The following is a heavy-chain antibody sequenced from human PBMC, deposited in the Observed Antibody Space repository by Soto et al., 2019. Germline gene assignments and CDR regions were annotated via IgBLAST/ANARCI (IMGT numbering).Heavy chain of an antibody. CDR3: AHRTGGAFDY. CDR1: GFSRSSSGVV. Sequence: QITLKESGPPLVKPTQTLTLTCTCSGFSRSSSGVVVGWIRQPPGKALEWLALMYWDRDKRYSPSLKSRLTITKVTSKNQVFLTMTNMDPVDTGTYYCAHRTGGAFDYWGQGTLVTVSS. J-gene: IGHJ4*02. CDR2: MYWDRDK. D-gene: IGHD3-16*01. V-gene: IGHV2-5*02.